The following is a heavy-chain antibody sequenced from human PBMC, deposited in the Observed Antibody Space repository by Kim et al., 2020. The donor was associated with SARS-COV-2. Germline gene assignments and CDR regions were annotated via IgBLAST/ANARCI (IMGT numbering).Heavy chain of an antibody. Sequence: SETLSLTCTVSGGSISSGDYYWSWIRQPPGKGLEWIGYIYYSGSTYYNPSLKSRVTISVDTSKNQFSLKLSSVTAADTAVYYCARAPVDIVPLSYMDVWGKGTTVTVSS. CDR3: ARAPVDIVPLSYMDV. CDR2: IYYSGST. D-gene: IGHD5-12*01. V-gene: IGHV4-30-4*01. J-gene: IGHJ6*03. CDR1: GGSISSGDYY.